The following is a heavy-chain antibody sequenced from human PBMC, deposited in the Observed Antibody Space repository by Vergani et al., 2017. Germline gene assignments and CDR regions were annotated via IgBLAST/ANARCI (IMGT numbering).Heavy chain of an antibody. CDR2: INPSGGHT. CDR1: GYTFSNYY. J-gene: IGHJ4*02. D-gene: IGHD3-9*01. V-gene: IGHV1-46*03. CDR3: ARGDYGILTGYRY. Sequence: QVQVVQSGAEVKKSGALVKVSCKTSGYTFSNYYMHWVRQAPGQGLEWMGIINPSGGHTNYAQKFQGRGTMTRDTSTSTVYMELSSLRSEDTAIYYCARGDYGILTGYRYWGQGTLVTVSA.